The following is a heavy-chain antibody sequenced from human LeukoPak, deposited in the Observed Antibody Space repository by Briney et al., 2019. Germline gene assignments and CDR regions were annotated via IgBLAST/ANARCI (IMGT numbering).Heavy chain of an antibody. J-gene: IGHJ3*02. CDR1: GFTFSSCV. Sequence: PGGSLRLSCAASGFTFSSCVMSWVRQAPGKGLEWVSAISGSGGSTYYADSVKGRFTISRDNSKNTLYLQMNSLRADDTAVYYCAARTGDAFDIWGQGTMVTVSS. CDR3: AARTGDAFDI. V-gene: IGHV3-23*01. D-gene: IGHD1-1*01. CDR2: ISGSGGST.